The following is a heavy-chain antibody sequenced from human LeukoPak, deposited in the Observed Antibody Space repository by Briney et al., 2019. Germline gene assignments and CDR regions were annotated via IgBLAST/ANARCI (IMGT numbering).Heavy chain of an antibody. CDR3: ARGGEYGDSYFDY. V-gene: IGHV4-39*07. CDR2: IYYSGST. Sequence: PSETLSLTCSVSGDSISSSDYFWGWIRQPPGRGLEWIGSIYYSGSTFYNPSLKSRVTILVDTSKKQFSLRLSSVTAANTAVYYCARGGEYGDSYFDYWGQGILVTVSS. CDR1: GDSISSSDYF. J-gene: IGHJ4*02. D-gene: IGHD4-17*01.